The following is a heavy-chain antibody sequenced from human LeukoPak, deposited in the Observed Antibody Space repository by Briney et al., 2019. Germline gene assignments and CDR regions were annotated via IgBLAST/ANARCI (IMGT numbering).Heavy chain of an antibody. CDR3: ASEYCSGGSCPLFDS. V-gene: IGHV3-53*01. Sequence: GGSLRLSCAASGFTLSSNYTSWGRQAPGEGLEWVSVIYSGGSTYYADSVKGRFTISRHNSKNPLYLQMNSLRAEDTAVYYCASEYCSGGSCPLFDSWGQGTLVTVSS. CDR2: IYSGGST. CDR1: GFTLSSNY. D-gene: IGHD2-15*01. J-gene: IGHJ4*02.